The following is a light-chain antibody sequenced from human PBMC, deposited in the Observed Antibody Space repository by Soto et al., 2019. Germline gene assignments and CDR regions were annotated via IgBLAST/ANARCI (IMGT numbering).Light chain of an antibody. CDR3: QQYGTSILT. V-gene: IGKV3-20*01. CDR2: GAS. CDR1: QSVSSSY. Sequence: EIVLTQSPGTLSLSPGERATLSCRASQSVSSSYLAWYQQKPGQPPRLLIYGASSRATGLPDRFSGSGSGTDLTLTISRLEPEDFAMYYCQQYGTSILTFGGGIKVEIK. J-gene: IGKJ4*01.